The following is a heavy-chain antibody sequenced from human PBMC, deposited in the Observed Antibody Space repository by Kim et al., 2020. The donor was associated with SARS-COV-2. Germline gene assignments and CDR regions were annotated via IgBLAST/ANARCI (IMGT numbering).Heavy chain of an antibody. CDR3: AKSVGRGYSYGFDY. CDR2: ISGYGSRT. Sequence: GGSLRLSCAASGFSFDEYDMHWVRQAPGKGLEWVSLISGYGSRTYYADSVKGRFTISRDNSRNSLYLQMNSLRTEDSALYYCAKSVGRGYSYGFDYWGQGTLVTVSS. CDR1: GFSFDEYD. V-gene: IGHV3-43*02. D-gene: IGHD5-18*01. J-gene: IGHJ4*02.